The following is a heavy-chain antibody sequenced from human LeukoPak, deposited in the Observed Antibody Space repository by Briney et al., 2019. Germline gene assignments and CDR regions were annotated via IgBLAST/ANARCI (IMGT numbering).Heavy chain of an antibody. Sequence: PGGSPRLSCAASGFTFRSFWMHWVRQTPGKGLVWVSRINGDGSNTTYADSVKGRFTTSRDTAKNTVYLQMNSLRAEDTAVYYCARGSGSYSSDAFDIWGQGTMVTVSS. CDR1: GFTFRSFW. J-gene: IGHJ3*02. CDR3: ARGSGSYSSDAFDI. V-gene: IGHV3-74*01. D-gene: IGHD3-10*01. CDR2: INGDGSNT.